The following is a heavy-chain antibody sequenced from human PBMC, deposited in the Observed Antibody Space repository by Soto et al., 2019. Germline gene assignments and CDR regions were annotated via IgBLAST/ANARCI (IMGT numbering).Heavy chain of an antibody. CDR3: VRDGTKTLRDWFDP. J-gene: IGHJ5*02. D-gene: IGHD1-1*01. CDR2: IYATGTT. CDR1: GASISGFD. V-gene: IGHV4-4*07. Sequence: SETLSLTCTVSGASISGFDWSWIRKSAGKGLEWIGRIYATGTTDYNPSLKSRVMMSVDTSKKQFSLKLRSVTAADTAVYYCVRDGTKTLRDWFDPWGQGISVTVSS.